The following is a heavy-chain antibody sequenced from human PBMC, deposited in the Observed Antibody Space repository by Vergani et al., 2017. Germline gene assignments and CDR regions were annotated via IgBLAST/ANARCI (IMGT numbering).Heavy chain of an antibody. CDR2: INHSGST. J-gene: IGHJ6*02. CDR3: ARPLPPNSSSWYGRDYYGMDV. Sequence: QVQLQQWGAGLLKPSETLSLTCAVYGGSFSGYYWSWIRQPPGKGLEWIGEINHSGSTNYNPSLKSRVTISVDTSKNQFSLKLSSVTAADTAVYYCARPLPPNSSSWYGRDYYGMDVWGQGTTVTVSS. CDR1: GGSFSGYY. V-gene: IGHV4-34*01. D-gene: IGHD6-13*01.